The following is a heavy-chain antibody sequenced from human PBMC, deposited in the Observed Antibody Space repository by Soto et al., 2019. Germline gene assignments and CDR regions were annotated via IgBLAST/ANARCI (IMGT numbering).Heavy chain of an antibody. D-gene: IGHD4-17*01. CDR1: GLPFSNFG. V-gene: IGHV3-23*01. J-gene: IGHJ4*02. Sequence: PGGSLRLSCAGTGLPFSNFGMGWVRQAPGKGLEWVSVITGSGGYTNYADSVRGRFTISRDNSKSTLYLQMNSLRDEDAAIYYCAKERATTTAFDYWGQGALVTVSS. CDR2: ITGSGGYT. CDR3: AKERATTTAFDY.